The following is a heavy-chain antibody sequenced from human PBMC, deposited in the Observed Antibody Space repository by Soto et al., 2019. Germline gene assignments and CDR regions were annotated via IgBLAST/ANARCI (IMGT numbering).Heavy chain of an antibody. CDR1: GFSFDDYA. J-gene: IGHJ4*02. V-gene: IGHV3-9*01. Sequence: GGSLRLSCAASGFSFDDYAMHWVRQVPGKGLEWVSGISWNSGSIGYADSVKGRFTISRDNAKNSLYLQMNSLRAEDTALYYCAKDRENFNLVVPAAKTHERIVAPPGFDYWGQGTLVTVSS. CDR3: AKDRENFNLVVPAAKTHERIVAPPGFDY. CDR2: ISWNSGSI. D-gene: IGHD2-2*01.